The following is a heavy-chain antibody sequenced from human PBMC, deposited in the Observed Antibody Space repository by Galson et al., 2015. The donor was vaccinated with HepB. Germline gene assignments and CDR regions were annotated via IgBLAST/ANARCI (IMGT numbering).Heavy chain of an antibody. CDR1: GYTFSTSS. CDR3: ARGALVGVGGGSQNDLFDP. D-gene: IGHD2-15*01. J-gene: IGHJ5*02. CDR2: ISPYNYDT. V-gene: IGHV1-18*01. Sequence: SVKVSCQTSGYTFSTSSITWVRQAHGQGLEWMGSISPYNYDTKYARKFQSRVTMTTDKFTSTAYMELRSLRSDDTAVYYCARGALVGVGGGSQNDLFDPWGQGTLVTVSS.